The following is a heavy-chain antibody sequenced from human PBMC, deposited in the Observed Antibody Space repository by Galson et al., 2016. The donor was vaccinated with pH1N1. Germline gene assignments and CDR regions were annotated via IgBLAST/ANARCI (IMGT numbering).Heavy chain of an antibody. V-gene: IGHV3-30*04. CDR3: ARVGRQWLAGDYYYMDV. Sequence: SLRLSCAASGFTFSSFAMYWVRQAPGKGLEWVAVISYEGSNKFYAASVQGRFTTSRDNSKNTLYLQMNSLRGEDAAIYYCARVGRQWLAGDYYYMDVWGKGTTVAVSS. CDR2: ISYEGSNK. CDR1: GFTFSSFA. J-gene: IGHJ6*03. D-gene: IGHD6-19*01.